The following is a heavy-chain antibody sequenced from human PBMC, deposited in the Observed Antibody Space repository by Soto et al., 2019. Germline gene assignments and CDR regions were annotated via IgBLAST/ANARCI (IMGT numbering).Heavy chain of an antibody. D-gene: IGHD5-12*01. Sequence: SETLSLTCTVSGASFTTYYWSWIRQPPGKGLEWIGYIFYSGHLKYNPSLNSRVTISVDTSKNQFSLTVTSVTAADTAVYYYGRRIVPTETFDYWGQGTLVTVSS. CDR3: GRRIVPTETFDY. V-gene: IGHV4-59*08. CDR1: GASFTTYY. CDR2: IFYSGHL. J-gene: IGHJ4*02.